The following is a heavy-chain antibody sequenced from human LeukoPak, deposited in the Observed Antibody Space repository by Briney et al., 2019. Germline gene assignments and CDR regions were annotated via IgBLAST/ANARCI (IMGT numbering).Heavy chain of an antibody. CDR2: IKQDGSEK. CDR1: GFTFSSYW. Sequence: GGSLRLSCAASGFTFSSYWMSWVRQAPGKGLEWVANIKQDGSEKYYVDSVKGRFTISRDNAKNSLYLQMNSLRAEDTAVYYCARELREYSYGYSIHYFDYWGQGTLVTVSS. V-gene: IGHV3-7*01. J-gene: IGHJ4*02. D-gene: IGHD5-18*01. CDR3: ARELREYSYGYSIHYFDY.